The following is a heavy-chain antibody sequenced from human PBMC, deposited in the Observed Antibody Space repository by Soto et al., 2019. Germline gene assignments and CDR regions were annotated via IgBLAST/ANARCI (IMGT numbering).Heavy chain of an antibody. Sequence: QVHLVESGGGLVKPGGSLRLSCAASGFSFSDYYMSWIRQAPGKGLEWISHLGRSGDPIYYAHSVKGRFSISRDDATNSLYLQMTSLRAEDTAVYYCARPTRIVGATADYWGQGTLVTVSS. CDR3: ARPTRIVGATADY. CDR1: GFSFSDYY. V-gene: IGHV3-11*01. CDR2: LGRSGDPI. J-gene: IGHJ4*02. D-gene: IGHD1-26*01.